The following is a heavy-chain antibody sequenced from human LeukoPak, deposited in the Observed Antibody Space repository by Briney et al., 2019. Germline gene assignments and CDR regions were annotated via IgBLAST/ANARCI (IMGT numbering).Heavy chain of an antibody. CDR3: VRDGPWERVDFDY. D-gene: IGHD1-26*01. CDR1: GFSVNSYW. V-gene: IGHV3-74*01. Sequence: GGSLRVYCVASGFSVNSYWMYWVRQAPGEGLVRVSVISSDGSKLNYADSVKGRFTISRDSAKNTLYLQMYSLRAEDTAVYYCVRDGPWERVDFDYWGQGTLVTVSS. CDR2: ISSDGSKL. J-gene: IGHJ4*02.